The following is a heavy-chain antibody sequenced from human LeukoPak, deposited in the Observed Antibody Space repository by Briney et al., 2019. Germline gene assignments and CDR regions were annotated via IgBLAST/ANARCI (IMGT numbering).Heavy chain of an antibody. J-gene: IGHJ4*02. CDR1: GYTFTSYG. V-gene: IGHV1-18*01. CDR2: ISAYNGNT. D-gene: IGHD3-22*01. Sequence: ASVKVSCKASGYTFTSYGISWVRQAPGQGLERMGWISAYNGNTNYAQKLQGRVTMTTDTSTSTAYMELRSLRSDDTAVYYCARADSPRLNFDYWGQGTLVTVSS. CDR3: ARADSPRLNFDY.